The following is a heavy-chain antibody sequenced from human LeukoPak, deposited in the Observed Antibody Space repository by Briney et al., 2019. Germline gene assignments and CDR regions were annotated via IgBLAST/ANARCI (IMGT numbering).Heavy chain of an antibody. CDR2: LSGSGSSP. D-gene: IGHD6-6*01. J-gene: IGHJ6*02. CDR3: AREPLSSSSRGYYYYGMDV. Sequence: GGSLRLSCAASGFAFSSYAMNWVRQAPGKGLEWVSALSGSGSSPYYADSVKGRFTISRDNSKNTLYLRMNSLRAEDTAVYYCAREPLSSSSRGYYYYGMDVRGQGTTVTVSS. CDR1: GFAFSSYA. V-gene: IGHV3-23*01.